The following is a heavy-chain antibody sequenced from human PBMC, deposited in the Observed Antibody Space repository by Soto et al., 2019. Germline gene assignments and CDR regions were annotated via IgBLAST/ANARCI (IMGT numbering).Heavy chain of an antibody. V-gene: IGHV3-72*01. J-gene: IGHJ4*02. D-gene: IGHD6-6*01. Sequence: EVQLVESGGDLVQPGGSLRLSCAASGFTLSDHYMDWVRQAPGKGLEWVARTKNRSQRYTIEYAASVKGRFTISRDDSKNSLYLLMNSLKSDDTAVYYCTCWIAARCSWGQGTLVTVAS. CDR3: TCWIAARCS. CDR1: GFTLSDHY. CDR2: TKNRSQRYTI.